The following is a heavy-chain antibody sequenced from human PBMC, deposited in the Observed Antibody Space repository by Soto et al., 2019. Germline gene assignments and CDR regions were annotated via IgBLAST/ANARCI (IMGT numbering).Heavy chain of an antibody. Sequence: PGGSLRLSCAASGFTLSNEWMNWVRQAPGKGLEWVSSISSTTNYIYYGDSMKGRFTISRDNAKNSLYLEMNSLRAEDTAVYYCARESEDLTSNFDYWGQGTLVTVSS. CDR1: GFTLSNEW. V-gene: IGHV3-21*06. J-gene: IGHJ4*02. CDR3: ARESEDLTSNFDY. CDR2: ISSTTNYI.